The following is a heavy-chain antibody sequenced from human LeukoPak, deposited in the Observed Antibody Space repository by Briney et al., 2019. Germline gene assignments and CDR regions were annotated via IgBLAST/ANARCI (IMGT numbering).Heavy chain of an antibody. D-gene: IGHD6-13*01. Sequence: PSETLSLTCTVSGGSISSYYWSWIRQPAGKGLEWIGYFSNRGSTNYNPSLKSRVTISIDTSRNQFSLRLSSVTAADTAIYYCARHANTYSSSWFDYWGQGTLVTVSS. CDR1: GGSISSYY. CDR3: ARHANTYSSSWFDY. V-gene: IGHV4-59*08. CDR2: FSNRGST. J-gene: IGHJ4*02.